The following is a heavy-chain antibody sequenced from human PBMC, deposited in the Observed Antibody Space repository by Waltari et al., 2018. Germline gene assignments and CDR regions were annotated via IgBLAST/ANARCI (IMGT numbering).Heavy chain of an antibody. Sequence: QVQVVQSGGEVKEPGASVKVSCKASEYRLTSYPLHWVRQAPGQSLEWMGWINTANGNTRYSQKFQGRVTFTRDTSASTAFMELSSLISEDTAMYYCAREMTRGGGSLDYWGQGTLVTVSS. D-gene: IGHD3-16*01. CDR2: INTANGNT. CDR1: EYRLTSYP. CDR3: AREMTRGGGSLDY. J-gene: IGHJ4*02. V-gene: IGHV1-3*04.